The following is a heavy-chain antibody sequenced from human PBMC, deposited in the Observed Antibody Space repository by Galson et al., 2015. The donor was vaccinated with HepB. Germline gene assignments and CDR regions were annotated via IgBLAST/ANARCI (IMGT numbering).Heavy chain of an antibody. V-gene: IGHV3-7*03. CDR2: IKQDGSEK. Sequence: SLRLSCAASGFTFSSYWMSWVRQAPGKGLEWVANIKQDGSEKYYMDSVKGRFTISRDNAKNSLYLQMNSLRAEDTAVYYCARSFYGSGSYPDCWGQGTLVTVSS. J-gene: IGHJ4*02. D-gene: IGHD3-10*01. CDR3: ARSFYGSGSYPDC. CDR1: GFTFSSYW.